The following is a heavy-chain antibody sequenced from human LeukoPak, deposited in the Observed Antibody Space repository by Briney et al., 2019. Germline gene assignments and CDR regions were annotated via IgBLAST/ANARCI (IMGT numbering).Heavy chain of an antibody. CDR1: GCPFTSYG. CDR3: ARVSDSDSGSYLDY. CDR2: ISAYNGNT. V-gene: IGHV1-18*01. J-gene: IGHJ4*02. Sequence: ASVKVSCKPTGCPFTSYGISWVRQAPGQGLERMGRISAYNGNTNYAQNLQGRVTMTTDTSTSTAYMELRSLRSDDTAVYYCARVSDSDSGSYLDYWGQRTLVTVSS. D-gene: IGHD3-10*01.